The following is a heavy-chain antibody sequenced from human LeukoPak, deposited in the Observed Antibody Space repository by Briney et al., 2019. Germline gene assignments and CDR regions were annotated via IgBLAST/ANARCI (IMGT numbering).Heavy chain of an antibody. D-gene: IGHD6-13*01. CDR1: GGSFSGYY. CDR3: ARGASGYSSSPTYNWFDP. V-gene: IGHV4-34*01. Sequence: SSETLSLTCAVYGGSFSGYYWSWIRQPPGKGLEWIGEINHSGSTNYNPSLKSRVTISVDTSKNQFSLKLSSVTAADTAVYYCARGASGYSSSPTYNWFDPCGQGTLVTVSS. J-gene: IGHJ5*02. CDR2: INHSGST.